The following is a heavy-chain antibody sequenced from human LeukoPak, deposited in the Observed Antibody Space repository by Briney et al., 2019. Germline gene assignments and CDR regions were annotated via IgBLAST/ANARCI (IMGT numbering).Heavy chain of an antibody. J-gene: IGHJ4*02. V-gene: IGHV3-48*04. D-gene: IGHD5-18*01. CDR3: ARGYVDTAMAYPPFSDY. Sequence: LAGGSLRLSCAASGFTFSSYSMNWVRQAPGKGLEWVSYISSSSSTIYYADSVKGRFTISRDNAKNSLYLQMNSLRAEDTAVYYCARGYVDTAMAYPPFSDYWGQGTLVTVSS. CDR1: GFTFSSYS. CDR2: ISSSSSTI.